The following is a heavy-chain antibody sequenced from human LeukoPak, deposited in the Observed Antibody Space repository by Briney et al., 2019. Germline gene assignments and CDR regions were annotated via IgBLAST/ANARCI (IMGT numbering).Heavy chain of an antibody. J-gene: IGHJ3*02. Sequence: SETLSLTCTVSGGSISSYYWSWIRLPPGKGLEWIGYLSKSGNTNYSPSLKSRVTLFGDTSKNQFFLKLSSVTAADTAVYYCARARYVNSFYAFDIWGQGTLVTVPS. CDR1: GGSISSYY. V-gene: IGHV4-59*01. CDR3: ARARYVNSFYAFDI. CDR2: LSKSGNT. D-gene: IGHD3-9*01.